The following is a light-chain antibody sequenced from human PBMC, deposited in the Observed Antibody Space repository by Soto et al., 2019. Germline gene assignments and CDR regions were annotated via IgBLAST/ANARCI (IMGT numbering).Light chain of an antibody. CDR3: SSYTSSILYV. CDR1: SSDVGGYNY. CDR2: EVS. Sequence: QSALTQPASVSGSPGQSITISCTGTSSDVGGYNYVSWYQQHPGKAPKLMIYEVSNRPSGVSNRFSGSKSGNTASLTISGLQAEDEADYYCSSYTSSILYVFGTGPKLTVL. V-gene: IGLV2-14*01. J-gene: IGLJ1*01.